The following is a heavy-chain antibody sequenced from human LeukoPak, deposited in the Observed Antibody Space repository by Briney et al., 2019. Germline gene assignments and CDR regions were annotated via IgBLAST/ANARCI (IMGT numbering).Heavy chain of an antibody. CDR1: GYTFTDYF. J-gene: IGHJ4*02. CDR3: ARVKKLMPELEF. D-gene: IGHD2-2*01. V-gene: IGHV1-2*02. Sequence: ASVKVSCKSSGYTFTDYFIHWVRQAPGQGREWMGWINPNSGATKYAQKFQGRVSMTRDTSINTAYMDLTNLRSDDTAIFYCARVKKLMPELEFWGQGTLVTVSS. CDR2: INPNSGAT.